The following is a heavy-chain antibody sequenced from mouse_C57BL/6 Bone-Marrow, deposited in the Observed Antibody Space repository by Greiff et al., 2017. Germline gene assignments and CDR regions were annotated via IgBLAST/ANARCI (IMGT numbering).Heavy chain of an antibody. CDR2: INPSNGGT. D-gene: IGHD1-1*01. J-gene: IGHJ1*03. V-gene: IGHV1-53*01. CDR3: ARRYCGSSWWYFGV. Sequence: VKLQQPGTELVKPGASVKLSCKASGYTFTSYWMHWVKQKPGQGLEWIGNINPSNGGTNYNEKFKSKATLTVAKSSSTTYMELRSLTSEDSAVYDCARRYCGSSWWYFGVWGTGTTVTVYS. CDR1: GYTFTSYW.